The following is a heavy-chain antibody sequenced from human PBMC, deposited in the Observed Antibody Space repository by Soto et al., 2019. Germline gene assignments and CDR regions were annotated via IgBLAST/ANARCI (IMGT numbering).Heavy chain of an antibody. J-gene: IGHJ4*02. CDR1: GFTFSSYA. CDR3: AIDGTYSSGWYADY. V-gene: IGHV3-30-3*01. CDR2: ISYDGSNK. D-gene: IGHD6-19*01. Sequence: QVQLVESGGGVVQPGRSLRLSCAASGFTFSSYAMHWVRQAPGKGLEWVAVISYDGSNKYYADSVKGRFTISRDNSKNSLDLQMNSLRAEYTAVYYCAIDGTYSSGWYADYWGQGTLVT.